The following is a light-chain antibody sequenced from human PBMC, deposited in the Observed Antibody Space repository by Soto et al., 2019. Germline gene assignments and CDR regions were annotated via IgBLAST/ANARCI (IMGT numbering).Light chain of an antibody. V-gene: IGKV1-39*01. CDR1: QSISNY. CDR3: QQSYSAPPT. J-gene: IGKJ4*01. Sequence: DIQTTQSPSSLSASVGDRVTITCRASQSISNYLNWYQQKPGKAPKLLIYAASSLQSGVPSRFSGSGSGTDFTLTISSLQPEDFATYYCQQSYSAPPTFGGGTKVEI. CDR2: AAS.